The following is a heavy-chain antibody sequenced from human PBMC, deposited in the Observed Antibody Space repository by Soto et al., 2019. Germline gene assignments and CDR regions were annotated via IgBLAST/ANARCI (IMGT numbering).Heavy chain of an antibody. J-gene: IGHJ4*02. D-gene: IGHD4-17*01. CDR1: GFTFSTYG. V-gene: IGHV3-33*01. CDR2: IWFDGSTT. CDR3: ARDPIDDYGDLLPDC. Sequence: PGGSLRLSCAASGFTFSTYGMHWVRQAPGKGLEWVALIWFDGSTTYYGESVKGRFTISREKTKKTLYLQMNSLRAEDTAMYYCARDPIDDYGDLLPDCWGQGVLVTVSS.